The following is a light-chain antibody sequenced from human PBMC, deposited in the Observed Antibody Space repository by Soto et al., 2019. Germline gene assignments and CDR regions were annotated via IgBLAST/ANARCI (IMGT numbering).Light chain of an antibody. CDR2: KVS. CDR1: QSLVSPDGNTY. J-gene: IGKJ4*01. CDR3: MQGSHWPPT. V-gene: IGKV2-30*01. Sequence: DVVATQSPLSLAVTLGQPASISCRSIQSLVSPDGNTYLNWFHQRPGQSPRRLIYKVSNRDSGVPDRFSGHGSGTDFTLKISRVEAEDVGVYYCMQGSHWPPTFGGGTKVEIK.